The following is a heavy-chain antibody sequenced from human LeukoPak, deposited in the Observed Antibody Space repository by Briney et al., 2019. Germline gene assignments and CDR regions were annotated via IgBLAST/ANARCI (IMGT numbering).Heavy chain of an antibody. Sequence: SETLSLTCTVSGGSISIYYWSWIRQPPGKGLEWIGYIYYSGSTNYNPSLKSRVTISVDTSKNQFSLKLSSVTAADTAVYYCARRVTGTTHWFDPWGQGTLVTVSS. J-gene: IGHJ5*02. CDR3: ARRVTGTTHWFDP. CDR1: GGSISIYY. V-gene: IGHV4-59*08. CDR2: IYYSGST. D-gene: IGHD1-20*01.